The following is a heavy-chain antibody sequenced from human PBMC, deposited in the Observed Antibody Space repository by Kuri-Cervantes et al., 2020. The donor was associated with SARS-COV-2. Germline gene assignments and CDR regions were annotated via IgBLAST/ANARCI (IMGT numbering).Heavy chain of an antibody. CDR2: IDAGDT. Sequence: ASVKVSCKASGYTFSSNAIHWVRQAPGQRLEWMGWIDAGDTKYSQKFQGRFTMTRDTSASTAYMELSSLRSEDTAVYYCARGSWQDPLYWCQGTLVTVSS. CDR1: GYTFSSNA. J-gene: IGHJ4*02. D-gene: IGHD2-15*01. V-gene: IGHV1-3*01. CDR3: ARGSWQDPLY.